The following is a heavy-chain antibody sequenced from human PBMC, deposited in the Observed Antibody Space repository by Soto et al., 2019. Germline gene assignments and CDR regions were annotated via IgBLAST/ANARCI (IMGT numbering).Heavy chain of an antibody. CDR3: ARGKVPAAKAPTNKNYYYYYMDV. CDR1: GGSISSGGYY. J-gene: IGHJ6*03. D-gene: IGHD2-2*01. CDR2: IYYSGSP. V-gene: IGHV4-31*03. Sequence: QVQLQESGPGLVKPSQTLSLTCTVSGGSISSGGYYWSWIRQHPGKGLEWIGYIYYSGSPYYNPSLKSRVTISVDTSKNQFSLKLSSVTAADTTVYYCARGKVPAAKAPTNKNYYYYYMDVWGKGTTVTVSS.